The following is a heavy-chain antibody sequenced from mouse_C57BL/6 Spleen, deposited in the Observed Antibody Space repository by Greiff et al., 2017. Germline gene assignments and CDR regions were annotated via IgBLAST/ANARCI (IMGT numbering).Heavy chain of an antibody. CDR1: GYSITSGYY. CDR2: ISYDGSN. J-gene: IGHJ1*03. D-gene: IGHD2-2*01. CDR3: ARPGYDDWYCDV. V-gene: IGHV3-6*01. Sequence: DVKLVESGPGLVKPSQSLSLTCSVTGYSITSGYYWNWIRQFPGNKLEWMGYISYDGSNNYNPSLKNRISITRDTSKNQFFLKLNSVTTEDTATYYCARPGYDDWYCDVWGTGTTVTVSS.